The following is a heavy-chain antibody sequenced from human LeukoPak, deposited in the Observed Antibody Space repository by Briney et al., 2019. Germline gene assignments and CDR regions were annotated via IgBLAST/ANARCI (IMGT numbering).Heavy chain of an antibody. CDR3: AREVAI. V-gene: IGHV3-66*01. Sequence: GGSLRLSCAASGFTVSSNYMSWVRQAPGKGLEWVSIIYGGGSTYYAESVKGRFTVSGDISKNTLYLQMNSLRAEDTAVYYCAREVAIWGQGTMVSVSS. D-gene: IGHD2-15*01. CDR1: GFTVSSNY. CDR2: IYGGGST. J-gene: IGHJ3*02.